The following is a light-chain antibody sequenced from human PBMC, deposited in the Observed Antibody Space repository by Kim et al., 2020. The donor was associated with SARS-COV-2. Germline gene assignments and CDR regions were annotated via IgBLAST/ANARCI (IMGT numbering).Light chain of an antibody. V-gene: IGKV3-11*01. CDR2: EAS. Sequence: LAPGDGASLSCRASQSVGISFAWYHHIPGQHPRLLIYEASTRASGIPARFSGSGSGTDFTLTISSLEPEDFAVYYCQQRSKWPPYTFGPGTKLEI. CDR1: QSVGIS. J-gene: IGKJ2*01. CDR3: QQRSKWPPYT.